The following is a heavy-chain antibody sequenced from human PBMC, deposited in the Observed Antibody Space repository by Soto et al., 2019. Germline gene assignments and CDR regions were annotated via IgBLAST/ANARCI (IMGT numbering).Heavy chain of an antibody. CDR2: ISGSGGGT. V-gene: IGHV3-23*01. Sequence: GGSLRLSCAASRLTFSDYAMSWVRQAPGKGLEWVSAISGSGGGTYYADSVKGRFTISRDNSKKTLYLQMNSLRAEDTAVYYCARDESHYYDSSSLYYYYGMDVWGQGTTVTVSS. CDR1: RLTFSDYA. CDR3: ARDESHYYDSSSLYYYYGMDV. D-gene: IGHD3-22*01. J-gene: IGHJ6*02.